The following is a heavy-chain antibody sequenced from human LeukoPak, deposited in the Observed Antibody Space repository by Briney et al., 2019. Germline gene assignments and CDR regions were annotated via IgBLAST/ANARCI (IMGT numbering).Heavy chain of an antibody. J-gene: IGHJ4*02. D-gene: IGHD6-13*01. V-gene: IGHV3-53*01. CDR3: ARGSRSSSWYGGVDY. Sequence: GGSLRLSCAASGFTDSSNYMSSVRQAPGKGLEWVSVIYSGGSTYYADSVKGRFTISRDNSKNTLYLQMNSLRAQDTAVYYCARGSRSSSWYGGVDYWGQGTLVTVSS. CDR1: GFTDSSNY. CDR2: IYSGGST.